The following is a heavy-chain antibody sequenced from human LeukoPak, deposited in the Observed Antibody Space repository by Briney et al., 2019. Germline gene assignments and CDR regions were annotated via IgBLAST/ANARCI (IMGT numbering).Heavy chain of an antibody. J-gene: IGHJ4*02. D-gene: IGHD5-12*01. CDR1: GGSISTYY. V-gene: IGHV4-59*01. CDR3: ARELRYDHFDS. CDR2: IHYTGSS. Sequence: SETLSLTCIVSGGSISTYYWSWIRQPPGKGLEWIGCIHYTGSSSYNPSLNSRVTISLDTSKNQFSLKLTSVTAADTAIYYCARELRYDHFDSWGQGTLVTVSS.